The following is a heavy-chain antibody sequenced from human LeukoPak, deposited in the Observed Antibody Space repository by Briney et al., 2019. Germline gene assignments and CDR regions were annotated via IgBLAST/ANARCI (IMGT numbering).Heavy chain of an antibody. Sequence: GGSLRLSCAASGFTFSSYGMSWVRQAPGKGLEWVSAISGSGGSTYYADSVKGRFTISRDNSKNTLYLQMNSLRAEDTAVYYCAKGMGIYIVATALDYWGQGTLVTVSS. CDR1: GFTFSSYG. D-gene: IGHD5-12*01. CDR3: AKGMGIYIVATALDY. CDR2: ISGSGGST. J-gene: IGHJ4*02. V-gene: IGHV3-23*01.